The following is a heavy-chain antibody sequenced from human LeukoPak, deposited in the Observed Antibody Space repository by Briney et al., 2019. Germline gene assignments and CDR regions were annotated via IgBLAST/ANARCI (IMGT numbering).Heavy chain of an antibody. CDR3: ARGGYGSGWYAS. J-gene: IGHJ4*02. D-gene: IGHD6-19*01. CDR1: GGSISSNNW. CDR2: IYHSGSP. V-gene: IGHV4-4*02. Sequence: SGTLSLTCAVSGGSISSNNWWSWVRQPPGKGLEWIGEIYHSGSPNYNPSLKSRVTISVDKSRNHFSLNLSSVTAADTAVYYCARGGYGSGWYASWGQGTLVTVSS.